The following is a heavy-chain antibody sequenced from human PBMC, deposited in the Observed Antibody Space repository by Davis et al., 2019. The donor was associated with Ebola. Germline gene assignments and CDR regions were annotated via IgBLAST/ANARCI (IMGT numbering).Heavy chain of an antibody. Sequence: GESLKISCAASGFTFSSYGMQWVRQAPAKGLEWVAVISFDGSTKYYADSVRGRFTISRDNSKNTLYLQMNSLRAEDTAVYYCAKERDSSGYQANFDYWGQGTLVTVSS. CDR1: GFTFSSYG. V-gene: IGHV3-30*18. J-gene: IGHJ4*02. CDR2: ISFDGSTK. D-gene: IGHD3-22*01. CDR3: AKERDSSGYQANFDY.